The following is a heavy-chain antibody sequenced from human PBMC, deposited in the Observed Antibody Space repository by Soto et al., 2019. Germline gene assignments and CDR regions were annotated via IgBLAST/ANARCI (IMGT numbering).Heavy chain of an antibody. CDR3: ARSEYCSGGSCYGMEYFQH. D-gene: IGHD2-15*01. CDR2: INAGNGNT. V-gene: IGHV1-3*01. Sequence: GASVKVSCKASGYTFTSYAMHWVRQAPGQRLEWMGWINAGNGNTKYSQKFQGRVTITRDTSASTAYMELSSLRSEDTAVYYCARSEYCSGGSCYGMEYFQHWGQGTLVTVS. J-gene: IGHJ1*01. CDR1: GYTFTSYA.